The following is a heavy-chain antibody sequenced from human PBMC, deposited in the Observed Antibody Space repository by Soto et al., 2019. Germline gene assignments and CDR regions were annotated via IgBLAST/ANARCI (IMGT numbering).Heavy chain of an antibody. CDR2: VYYSGST. Sequence: QVQLQESGPGLVKPSETLSLTCTVSGGSISGHYWTWIRQPPGKGLEWIGYVYYSGSTNYNPSLKSRVAISVDTSQNQFSLKLSSVTAADSAVYYCARAPDSSRYYLTLDSWGQGTLVTVSS. CDR3: ARAPDSSRYYLTLDS. D-gene: IGHD3-22*01. J-gene: IGHJ4*02. V-gene: IGHV4-59*11. CDR1: GGSISGHY.